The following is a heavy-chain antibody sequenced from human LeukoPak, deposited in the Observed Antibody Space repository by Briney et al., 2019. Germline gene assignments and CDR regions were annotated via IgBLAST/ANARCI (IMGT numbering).Heavy chain of an antibody. Sequence: SVTLSLTCTVSGGSINSTTYYWGCIRQPPGKGLEWIGSIYYSGSTYYNPSLKSRVTMSVDTSKNQSSLNLGSVTAADTAVYYCARLYGDYYFDYWGQGTLVTVSS. CDR2: IYYSGST. D-gene: IGHD4-17*01. V-gene: IGHV4-39*01. J-gene: IGHJ4*02. CDR1: GGSINSTTYY. CDR3: ARLYGDYYFDY.